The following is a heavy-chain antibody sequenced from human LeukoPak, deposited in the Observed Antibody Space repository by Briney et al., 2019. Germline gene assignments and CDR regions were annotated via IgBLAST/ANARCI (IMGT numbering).Heavy chain of an antibody. CDR3: ARVRYSDY. CDR1: GFTFSSYG. J-gene: IGHJ4*02. V-gene: IGHV3-7*01. D-gene: IGHD3-9*01. CDR2: IKEDGSEK. Sequence: PGGSLRLSCAASGFTFSSYGMSWVRQAPGKGLEWVANIKEDGSEKNYVDSVKGRFTISRDNAKNSLYLQMNSLRAEDTAFYYCARVRYSDYWGQGTLVTVSS.